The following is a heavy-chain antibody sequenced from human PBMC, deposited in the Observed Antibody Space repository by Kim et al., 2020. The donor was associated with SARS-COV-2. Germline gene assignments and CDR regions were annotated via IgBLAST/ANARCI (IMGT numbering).Heavy chain of an antibody. Sequence: GESLRISCKGSGYSFTSYWIGWVRQMPGKGLEWMGIIYPGDSDTRYSPSFQGQVTISADKSISTAYLQWSSLKASDTAMYYCARHLGIYDYVWGSYRPQGGPFDYWGQGTLVTVSS. CDR3: ARHLGIYDYVWGSYRPQGGPFDY. CDR1: GYSFTSYW. V-gene: IGHV5-51*01. J-gene: IGHJ4*02. CDR2: IYPGDSDT. D-gene: IGHD3-16*02.